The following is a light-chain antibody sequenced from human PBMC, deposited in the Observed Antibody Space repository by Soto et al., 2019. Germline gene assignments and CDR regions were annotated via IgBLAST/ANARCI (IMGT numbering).Light chain of an antibody. CDR3: QHVYSMPIT. CDR1: QSIDTY. V-gene: IGKV1-39*01. Sequence: DIQMTQSPSPLSASVGDRVNITCRASQSIDTYLNWYQQRPGQAPSLLIYSTSTLQSGVPSRFRGSGSGTDFTLTISSLQPEDFATYFCQHVYSMPITFGPGTKVDLE. CDR2: STS. J-gene: IGKJ3*01.